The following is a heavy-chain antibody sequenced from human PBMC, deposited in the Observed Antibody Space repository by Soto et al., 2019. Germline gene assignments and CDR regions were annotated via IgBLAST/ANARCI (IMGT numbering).Heavy chain of an antibody. CDR1: GYTFTGYY. CDR3: ARTLRLGELSFLY. D-gene: IGHD3-16*02. J-gene: IGHJ4*02. CDR2: INPNSGGT. V-gene: IGHV1-2*04. Sequence: ASVKVSCKASGYTFTGYYIHLVRQAPGQGLEWMGWINPNSGGTNYAQKFQGWVTMTRDTSISTAYMELSRLRSDDTAVYYCARTLRLGELSFLYWGQGTLVTVSS.